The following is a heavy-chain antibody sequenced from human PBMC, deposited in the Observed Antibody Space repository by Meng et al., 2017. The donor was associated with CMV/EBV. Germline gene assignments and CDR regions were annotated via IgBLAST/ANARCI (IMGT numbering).Heavy chain of an antibody. V-gene: IGHV3-23*03. J-gene: IGHJ6*02. CDR3: AKDLVIPLYSTPYYYGMDV. CDR2: IYSGGSST. D-gene: IGHD4-11*01. Sequence: GESLKISCAASGFTFSSYAMSWVRQAPGKGLEWVSVIYSGGSSTYYADSVKGRSTISRDNSKNTLYLQMNSLRAEDTAVYYCAKDLVIPLYSTPYYYGMDVWGQGTTVTVSS. CDR1: GFTFSSYA.